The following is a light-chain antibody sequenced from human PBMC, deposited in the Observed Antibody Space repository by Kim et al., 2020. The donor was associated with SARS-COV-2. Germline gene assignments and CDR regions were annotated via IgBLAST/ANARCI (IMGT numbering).Light chain of an antibody. J-gene: IGKJ2*01. Sequence: SPGARAPRACRASQSVASNYLAWFQQKPGQAPRLLIYVASSRATGIPDRFSGSGSGTDFTLTISRLEPEDFAVYYCQQYGSSPYTFGQGTKLEI. CDR1: QSVASNY. V-gene: IGKV3-20*01. CDR3: QQYGSSPYT. CDR2: VAS.